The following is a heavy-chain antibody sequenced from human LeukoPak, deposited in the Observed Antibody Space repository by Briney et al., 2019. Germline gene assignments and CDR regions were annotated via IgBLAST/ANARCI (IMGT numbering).Heavy chain of an antibody. J-gene: IGHJ4*02. CDR2: VYHSGIT. D-gene: IGHD3-3*01. Sequence: PSETLSLTCAVSGGSISGGGYSWSWIRQPPGKGLEWIGYVYHSGITYYNPSLKSRVTMSLDRSKNQFSLKLTSVTAADTAVYYCARRVVAIFYFDYWGQGALVTVSS. V-gene: IGHV4-30-2*01. CDR1: GGSISGGGYS. CDR3: ARRVVAIFYFDY.